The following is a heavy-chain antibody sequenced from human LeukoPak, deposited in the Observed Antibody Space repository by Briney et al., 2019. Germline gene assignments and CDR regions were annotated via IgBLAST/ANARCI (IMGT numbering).Heavy chain of an antibody. CDR1: GYSISSSNW. Sequence: SDTLSLTCAVSGYSISSSNWWGWIRQPPGKGLEWIGYIYYSGSTNYNPSLKSRVAISVDTSKNQFSLKLSSVTAADTAVYYCATTVTTYYYYGMDVWGQGTTVTVAS. CDR2: IYYSGST. J-gene: IGHJ6*02. V-gene: IGHV4-28*01. D-gene: IGHD4-17*01. CDR3: ATTVTTYYYYGMDV.